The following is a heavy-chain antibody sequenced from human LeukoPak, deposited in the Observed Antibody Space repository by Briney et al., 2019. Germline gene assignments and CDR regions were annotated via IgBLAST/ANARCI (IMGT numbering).Heavy chain of an antibody. V-gene: IGHV1-2*06. CDR3: ARDQGSGLYNY. J-gene: IGHJ4*02. Sequence: GASVKVSCKASGYTFTGYYMHWVRQAPGRGLEWMGRINPNSGGTNYAQKFQGGVTMTRDTSISTAYMELSRLRSDDTAVYYCARDQGSGLYNYWGQGTLVTVSS. CDR1: GYTFTGYY. D-gene: IGHD3-22*01. CDR2: INPNSGGT.